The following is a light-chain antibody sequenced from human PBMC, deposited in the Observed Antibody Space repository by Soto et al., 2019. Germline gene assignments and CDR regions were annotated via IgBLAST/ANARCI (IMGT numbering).Light chain of an antibody. CDR1: QDISSY. CDR3: QKCDSAPFT. Sequence: DVQMTQSPSSLSASVGDRVTITCRASQDISSYVAWYQQKPGKVPKLLIYAASTLQSGVPSRFSGSGSGADFTLTIGSLQPEDAATYYCQKCDSAPFTFGQGTRLEIK. V-gene: IGKV1-27*01. CDR2: AAS. J-gene: IGKJ5*01.